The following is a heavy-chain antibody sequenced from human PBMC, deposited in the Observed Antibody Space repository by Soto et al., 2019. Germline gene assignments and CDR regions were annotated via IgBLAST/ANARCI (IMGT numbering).Heavy chain of an antibody. CDR3: ATQITFGGVIGYLDY. Sequence: PGGSLRLSCGASGFTFSSYSMNWVRQAPGKGLEWVSYISSSSSTIYYADSVKGRFTISRDNAKNSLYLQMNSLRAEDTAVYYCATQITFGGVIGYLDYWGQGTLVTLSS. CDR1: GFTFSSYS. CDR2: ISSSSSTI. D-gene: IGHD3-16*02. V-gene: IGHV3-48*01. J-gene: IGHJ4*02.